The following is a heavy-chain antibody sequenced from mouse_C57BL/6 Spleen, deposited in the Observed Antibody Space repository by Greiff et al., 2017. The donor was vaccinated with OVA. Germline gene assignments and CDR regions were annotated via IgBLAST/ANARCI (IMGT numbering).Heavy chain of an antibody. Sequence: LVESGAELVKPGASVKISCKASGYAFSSYWMNWVKQRPGKGLEWIGQIYPGDGDTNYNGKFKGKATLTADKSSSTAYMQLSSLTSEDSAVYFCAKTGTYWYFDVWGTGTTVTVSS. J-gene: IGHJ1*03. D-gene: IGHD4-1*01. V-gene: IGHV1-80*01. CDR3: AKTGTYWYFDV. CDR1: GYAFSSYW. CDR2: IYPGDGDT.